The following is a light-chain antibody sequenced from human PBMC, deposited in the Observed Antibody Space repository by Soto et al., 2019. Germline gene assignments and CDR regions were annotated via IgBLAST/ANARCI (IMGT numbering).Light chain of an antibody. CDR2: GAS. CDR3: QQYGSSGT. V-gene: IGKV3-20*01. J-gene: IGKJ1*01. CDR1: QSVSNNY. Sequence: EIVLTQSPGTLSLSPWERATLSCRASQSVSNNYLAWYQQKPGQAPRLLIYGASNRATGIPARFSGSGSGTEFTLTISRLEPEDFAVYYCQQYGSSGTFGQGTKVDI.